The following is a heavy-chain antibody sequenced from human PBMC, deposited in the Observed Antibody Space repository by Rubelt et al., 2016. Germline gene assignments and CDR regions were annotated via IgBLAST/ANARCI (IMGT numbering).Heavy chain of an antibody. V-gene: IGHV1-24*01. CDR1: GDTLSVFS. CDR2: VDGEDGET. Sequence: QVQLVQSGAVLKKPGASVKVSCKVSGDTLSVFSIHWVRQAPGKGLEWRGGVDGEDGETVYAQNFQGRLIMTEDTSTDTAYMELSRLTSADTAVYYCSTADSSSWYDATDTWGQGTMVTVSS. J-gene: IGHJ3*02. D-gene: IGHD6-13*01. CDR3: STADSSSWYDATDT.